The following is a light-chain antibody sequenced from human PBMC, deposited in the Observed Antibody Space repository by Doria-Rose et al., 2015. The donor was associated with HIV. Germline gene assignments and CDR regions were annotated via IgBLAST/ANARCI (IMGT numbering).Light chain of an antibody. V-gene: IGKV3-15*01. Sequence: TQSPETLSVSPGESATLSCRASQSVGTDLAWYQHKPGQSPRLLIWGASTRATGIPARLSGSGSGTEFTLTISSLQSEDFAIYFCHQYNNWPTLGQGTRLDIK. CDR3: HQYNNWPT. J-gene: IGKJ5*01. CDR2: GAS. CDR1: QSVGTD.